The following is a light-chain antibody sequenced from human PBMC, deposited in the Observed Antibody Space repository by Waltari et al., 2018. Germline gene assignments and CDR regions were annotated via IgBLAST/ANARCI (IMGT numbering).Light chain of an antibody. CDR1: SRAIGNYNF. CDR3: CSYAGSYTFV. Sequence: QSALTQPRSVSGSPGQSVTISCSGTSRAIGNYNFVSWYQQHPGNAPKLLIYDVVKRPSGVPDRFSGSKSGNTASLTISGLQTEDEGDYYCCSYAGSYTFVFGGGTQLTVL. J-gene: IGLJ7*01. V-gene: IGLV2-11*01. CDR2: DVV.